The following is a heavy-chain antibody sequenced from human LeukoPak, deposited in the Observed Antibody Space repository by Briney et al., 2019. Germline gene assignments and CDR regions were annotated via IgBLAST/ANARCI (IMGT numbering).Heavy chain of an antibody. J-gene: IGHJ4*02. CDR2: IYTSGRT. Sequence: SETLSLTCTVSGVSISTYYWSWIRQPAGQGLEWIGRIYTSGRTNYNPSLKSRVTTSADTSKKQFSLKLSSVPAADTAVYYCARDPQLGPFDYWGQGTLVTVSS. D-gene: IGHD6-6*01. CDR3: ARDPQLGPFDY. V-gene: IGHV4-4*07. CDR1: GVSISTYY.